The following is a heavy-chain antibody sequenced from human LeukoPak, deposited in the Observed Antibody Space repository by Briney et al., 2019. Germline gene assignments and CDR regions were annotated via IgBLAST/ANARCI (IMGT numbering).Heavy chain of an antibody. D-gene: IGHD5-24*01. V-gene: IGHV4-30-2*01. CDR1: GGSISSGAYY. J-gene: IGHJ4*02. CDR3: AREMATIGGSFDY. Sequence: SETLSLTCTVSGGSISSGAYYWSWIRQPPGKGLEWIGYIYHSGSTYYNPSLKSRVTISVDRSKNQFSLKLSSVTAADTAVYYCAREMATIGGSFDYWGQGTLVTVSS. CDR2: IYHSGST.